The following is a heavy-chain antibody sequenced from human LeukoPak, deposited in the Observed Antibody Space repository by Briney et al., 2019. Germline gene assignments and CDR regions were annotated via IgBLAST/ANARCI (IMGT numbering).Heavy chain of an antibody. J-gene: IGHJ4*02. Sequence: SETLSLTCAVSGYSISSGYYWGWIRQPPGKGLEWIGSINHSGSTYYNPSLKSRVTISIDTSKNQFSLNLSSVTAADTAVYYCSRGGNFAFWGQGTLVTVSP. CDR1: GYSISSGYY. CDR2: INHSGST. CDR3: SRGGNFAF. V-gene: IGHV4-38-2*01.